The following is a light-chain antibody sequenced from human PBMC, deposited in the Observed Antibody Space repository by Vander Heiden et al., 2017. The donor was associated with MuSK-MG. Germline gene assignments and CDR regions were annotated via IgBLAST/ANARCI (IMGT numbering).Light chain of an antibody. Sequence: DIQMTQSPSTLSASVGDRVTITCRASQSISNWLAWYQQKPGKTPKLLLYDVSTLESGVPSRFSGSGSGTEFSLTISILHPDAFATYFCQHDNSDSRTFGQGTKVEIK. CDR1: QSISNW. CDR2: DVS. J-gene: IGKJ1*01. CDR3: QHDNSDSRT. V-gene: IGKV1-5*01.